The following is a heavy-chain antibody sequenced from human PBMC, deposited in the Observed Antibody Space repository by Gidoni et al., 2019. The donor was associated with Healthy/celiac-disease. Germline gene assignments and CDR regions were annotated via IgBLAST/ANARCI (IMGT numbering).Heavy chain of an antibody. Sequence: QVQLVQSGAEVKKPGASVKVSCKASGYTFTSYYMHWVRQAPGQGLEWMGIINPSGGSTSYAQKFQGRVTMTRDTSTSTVYMELSSLRSEDTAVYYCAFGGYSSSWENAEYFQHWGQGTLVTVSS. CDR3: AFGGYSSSWENAEYFQH. D-gene: IGHD6-13*01. CDR2: INPSGGST. CDR1: GYTFTSYY. V-gene: IGHV1-46*01. J-gene: IGHJ1*01.